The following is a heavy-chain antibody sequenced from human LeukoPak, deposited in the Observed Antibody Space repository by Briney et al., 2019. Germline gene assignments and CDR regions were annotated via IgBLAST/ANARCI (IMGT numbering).Heavy chain of an antibody. J-gene: IGHJ4*02. CDR1: GFTVSSNY. D-gene: IGHD1-26*01. Sequence: GGSLRLSCAASGFTVSSNYMSWVRQAPGKGLEWVSVIYSGGSTYYADSVKGRFTISRDNSKNTLYLQMNSLRAEDTAVYYCAKVHSWELLLGGQYYFDYWGQGTLVTVSS. CDR2: IYSGGST. V-gene: IGHV3-53*01. CDR3: AKVHSWELLLGGQYYFDY.